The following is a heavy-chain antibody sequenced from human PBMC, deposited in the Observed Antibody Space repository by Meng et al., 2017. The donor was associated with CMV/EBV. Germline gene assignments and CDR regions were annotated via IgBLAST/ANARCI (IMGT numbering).Heavy chain of an antibody. CDR3: TRDYAKYYDILTGYYRFGFFDY. Sequence: GGSLRLSCTASGFTFGDYAMSWVRQAPGKGLEWVGFIRSKAYGGTTEYAASVKGRFTISRDDSKSIAYLQMSSLKTEDTAVYYCTRDYAKYYDILTGYYRFGFFDYWGQGTLVTVSS. CDR2: IRSKAYGGTT. V-gene: IGHV3-49*04. D-gene: IGHD3-9*01. J-gene: IGHJ4*02. CDR1: GFTFGDYA.